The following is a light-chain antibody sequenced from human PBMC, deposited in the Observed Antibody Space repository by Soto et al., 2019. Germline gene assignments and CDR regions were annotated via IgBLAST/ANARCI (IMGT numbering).Light chain of an antibody. CDR3: QSYDSSLSGWV. CDR2: GNS. CDR1: SSNIGAGYD. V-gene: IGLV1-40*01. Sequence: QSVLTQPPSVSGAPGQRVTISCTGSSSNIGAGYDVHWYQQLPGTAPKLLMYGNSNRPSGVPDRFSGSKSGTSASLAITGLRAEDEADYYCQSYDSSLSGWVFGGGTKLTVL. J-gene: IGLJ3*02.